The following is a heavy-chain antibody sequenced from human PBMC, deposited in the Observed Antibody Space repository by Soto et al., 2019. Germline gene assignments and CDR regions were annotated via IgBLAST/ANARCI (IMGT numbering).Heavy chain of an antibody. CDR2: IYHSGST. D-gene: IGHD4-17*01. CDR1: GYSISSGYY. CDR3: ASGRLTTSFDY. J-gene: IGHJ4*02. Sequence: PSETLSLTCAVSGYSISSGYYWGWIRQPPGKGLEWIGSIYHSGSTYYNPSLKSRVTISVDTSKNPFSLKLSSVTAADTAVYYCASGRLTTSFDYWGQGTLVTVSS. V-gene: IGHV4-38-2*01.